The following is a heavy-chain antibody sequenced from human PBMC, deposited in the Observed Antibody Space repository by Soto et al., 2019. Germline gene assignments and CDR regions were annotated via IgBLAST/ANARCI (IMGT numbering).Heavy chain of an antibody. CDR1: GFTFSSYS. CDR3: ARELELTNWFDP. Sequence: GGSLRLSCAASGFTFSSYSMNWVRQAPGKGLEWVSSISSSSSYIYYADSVKGRFTISRDNAKNSLYLQMNSLRAEDTAVYYCARELELTNWFDPWGQGTLVTVSS. CDR2: ISSSSSYI. V-gene: IGHV3-21*01. D-gene: IGHD1-7*01. J-gene: IGHJ5*02.